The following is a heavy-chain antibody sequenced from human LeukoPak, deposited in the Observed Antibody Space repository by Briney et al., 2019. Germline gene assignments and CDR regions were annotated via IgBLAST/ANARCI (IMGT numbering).Heavy chain of an antibody. CDR2: IYSGGST. Sequence: PGGSLRLSCAASGFTVSSNYMSWVRQAPGKGLEWVSVIYSGGSTYYADSVKGRFTIPRHNSKNTLYLQMNSLRAEDTAVYYCATSRERRLVDYWGQGTLVTVSS. J-gene: IGHJ4*02. CDR3: ATSRERRLVDY. CDR1: GFTVSSNY. D-gene: IGHD3-9*01. V-gene: IGHV3-53*04.